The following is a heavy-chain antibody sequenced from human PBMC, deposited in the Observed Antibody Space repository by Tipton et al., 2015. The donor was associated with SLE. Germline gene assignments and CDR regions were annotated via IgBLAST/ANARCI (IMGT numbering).Heavy chain of an antibody. D-gene: IGHD6-13*01. CDR3: ASPGGSSSWSFDY. V-gene: IGHV1-46*01. J-gene: IGHJ4*02. Sequence: QLVQSGAEVKKPGASVKFSCKASGYTFTSYYMHWVRQAPGQGLEWMGIINPSGGSTSYAQKFQGRVTMTRDTSTSTVYMDLSSLRSEDTAVYYWASPGGSSSWSFDYWGQGTLVTVSS. CDR1: GYTFTSYY. CDR2: INPSGGST.